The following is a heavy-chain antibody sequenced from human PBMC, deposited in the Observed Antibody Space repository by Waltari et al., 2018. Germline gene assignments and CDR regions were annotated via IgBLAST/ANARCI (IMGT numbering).Heavy chain of an antibody. J-gene: IGHJ4*02. Sequence: QPEASGGGVVQPGLALSLYCTGPGLSISGYGMNWVRQAPGKGLGWVALIWFDGGQTYYADSVRGRFTISRDNSKNTLYLDMNSLKLNDTAIYYCAKDAFGNTYVDHWGQGTLVTVAS. V-gene: IGHV3-30*02. CDR1: GLSISGYG. CDR2: IWFDGGQT. CDR3: AKDAFGNTYVDH. D-gene: IGHD3-10*01.